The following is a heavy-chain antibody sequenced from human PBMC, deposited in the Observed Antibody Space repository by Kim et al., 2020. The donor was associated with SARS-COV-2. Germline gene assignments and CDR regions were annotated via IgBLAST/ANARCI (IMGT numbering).Heavy chain of an antibody. CDR1: GYTFTSYS. D-gene: IGHD1-26*01. J-gene: IGHJ4*02. V-gene: IGHV1-18*04. Sequence: ASVKVSCKASGYTFTSYSNNWVRQAPGQGLEWMGWISTYNGNTNYIQKFQGRVTMTTDTSTTTAYMELSSLRSDDTAVYYCARDAGSRSGSVDYWGQGILVTVSS. CDR3: ARDAGSRSGSVDY. CDR2: ISTYNGNT.